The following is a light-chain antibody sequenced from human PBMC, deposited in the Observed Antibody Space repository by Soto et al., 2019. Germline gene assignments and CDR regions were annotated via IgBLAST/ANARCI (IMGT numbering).Light chain of an antibody. CDR3: CSYAGRGTGV. V-gene: IGLV2-23*01. J-gene: IGLJ2*01. CDR2: EGS. CDR1: SSDVGSYHL. Sequence: QSVLTQPASVSGSPGQSITISCTGTSSDVGSYHLVSWYQQHPGKAPKLMIYEGSKRPSGVSNRFSGSKSGNTASLTISGLQAEDEADYYCCSYAGRGTGVFGGGTKLTVL.